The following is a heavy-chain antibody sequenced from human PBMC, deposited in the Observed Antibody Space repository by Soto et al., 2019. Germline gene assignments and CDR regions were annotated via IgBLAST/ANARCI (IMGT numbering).Heavy chain of an antibody. Sequence: QVQLQESGPGLVKPSDTLSLTCGVTGSSVSSWNWWGWIRQPPARGLEWIGHIYYSVNISHGSSLQRRVIMELYASRNPFSLKLRAVTAEDTAVYYCATIAEMPGPVDYWGQGTLVTVSS. CDR2: IYYSVNI. V-gene: IGHV4-28*05. CDR1: GSSVSSWNW. J-gene: IGHJ4*02. D-gene: IGHD2-2*01. CDR3: ATIAEMPGPVDY.